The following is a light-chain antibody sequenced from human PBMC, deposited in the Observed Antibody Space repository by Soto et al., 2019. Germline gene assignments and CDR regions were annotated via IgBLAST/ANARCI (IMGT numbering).Light chain of an antibody. Sequence: SYELTQPHSVSVAPGKTARITCGGNNIGSKSVHWYQQKPGQAPVLVIYYDSDRPSGIPERFSGSNSGNTATLTISRVEAGDEAVYYCQVWDSSSDHPVFGGGTKLTVL. J-gene: IGLJ2*01. CDR1: NIGSKS. V-gene: IGLV3-21*04. CDR2: YDS. CDR3: QVWDSSSDHPV.